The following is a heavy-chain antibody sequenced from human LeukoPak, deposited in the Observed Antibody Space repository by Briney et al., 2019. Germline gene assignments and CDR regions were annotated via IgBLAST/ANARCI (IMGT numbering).Heavy chain of an antibody. V-gene: IGHV1-46*01. CDR3: ARERYSGYAAFDP. Sequence: GASVKVSCKASGYTFTSYYMHWVRQAPGQGLGWMGIINPSGGSTSYAQKFQGRVTMTRDTSTSTVYMELSSLRSEDTAVYYCARERYSGYAAFDPRGQGTLVTVSS. CDR2: INPSGGST. J-gene: IGHJ5*02. CDR1: GYTFTSYY. D-gene: IGHD5-12*01.